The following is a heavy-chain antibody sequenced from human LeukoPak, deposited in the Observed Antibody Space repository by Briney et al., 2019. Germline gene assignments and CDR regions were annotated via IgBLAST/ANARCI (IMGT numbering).Heavy chain of an antibody. CDR3: ARSSYYYGADAYDI. J-gene: IGHJ3*02. CDR1: GGSISSYY. V-gene: IGHV4-59*01. Sequence: SETLSLTCTVSGGSISSYYWSWIRQPPGKGLEWIGYIYFSGSTNYNPSLKSRVTISVDTSKNQFSLKMSSVTAADTAVYYCARSSYYYGADAYDIWGQGTMVTVSS. CDR2: IYFSGST. D-gene: IGHD3-10*01.